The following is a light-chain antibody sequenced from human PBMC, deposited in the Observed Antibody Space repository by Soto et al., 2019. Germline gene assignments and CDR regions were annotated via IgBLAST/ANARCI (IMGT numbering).Light chain of an antibody. CDR1: EPINTF. Sequence: DIQLTQSPSSLSASLGDSITITCRASEPINTFLNWYQVQPGKAPRLLVYGASYLQVGVPVRFRGSGSGTLFTLTIDNLQREDLASYFCQQFCSAVLTFGGGT. CDR2: GAS. V-gene: IGKV1-39*01. CDR3: QQFCSAVLT. J-gene: IGKJ4*01.